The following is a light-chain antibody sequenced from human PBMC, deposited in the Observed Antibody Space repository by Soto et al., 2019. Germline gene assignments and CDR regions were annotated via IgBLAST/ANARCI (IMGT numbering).Light chain of an antibody. V-gene: IGLV1-44*01. J-gene: IGLJ1*01. CDR2: SNN. Sequence: SALTQPPSASGTPGQRVTISCSGSSANIGSNTVNWYQQLPGTAPKLLIYSNNQRPSGVPDRFSGSKSGTSASLAISGLQSAGEADYYCAAWDDSLNGYVFGTGTKV. CDR1: SANIGSNT. CDR3: AAWDDSLNGYV.